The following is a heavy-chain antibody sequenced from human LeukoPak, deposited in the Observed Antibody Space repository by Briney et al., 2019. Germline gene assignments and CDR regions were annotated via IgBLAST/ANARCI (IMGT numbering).Heavy chain of an antibody. Sequence: PGGSLRLSCEASGFAFSSYWACWVRQAPGKGLEWVANINQDGNSQNYVDSVRGRFTISKDNAKNSVYLQMNSLRAEDTAVYYCARSLWPEDYWGQGILVTVSS. CDR1: GFAFSSYW. CDR3: ARSLWPEDY. V-gene: IGHV3-7*01. CDR2: INQDGNSQ. D-gene: IGHD2-21*01. J-gene: IGHJ4*02.